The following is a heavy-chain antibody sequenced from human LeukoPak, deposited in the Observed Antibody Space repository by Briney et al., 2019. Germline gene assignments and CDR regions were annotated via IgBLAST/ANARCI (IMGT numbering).Heavy chain of an antibody. CDR2: INHSGST. V-gene: IGHV4-34*01. D-gene: IGHD3-10*01. J-gene: IGHJ6*04. CDR1: GGSFSGYY. Sequence: SETLSLTCAVYGGSFSGYYWSWIRQPPGKGLEWIGEINHSGSTNYNPSLKSRVTISVDTSKNQFSLKLSSVTAADTAVYCCARGGISMVRGVTLYYYYYGMDVWGKGTTVTVSS. CDR3: ARGGISMVRGVTLYYYYYGMDV.